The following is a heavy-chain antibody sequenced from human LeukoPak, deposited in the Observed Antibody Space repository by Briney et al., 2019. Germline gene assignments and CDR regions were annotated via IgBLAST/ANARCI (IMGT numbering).Heavy chain of an antibody. CDR2: ISGSGGST. Sequence: GGSLRLSCAASGFTFSTSAMHWVRQAPGKGLEWVSVISGSGGSTYYADSVKGRFTISRDNSKNTLYLQMNSLRAEDTAVYYCAKGGVIVGPTTDFDYWGQGTLVTVSS. CDR3: AKGGVIVGPTTDFDY. V-gene: IGHV3-23*01. CDR1: GFTFSTSA. D-gene: IGHD1-26*01. J-gene: IGHJ4*02.